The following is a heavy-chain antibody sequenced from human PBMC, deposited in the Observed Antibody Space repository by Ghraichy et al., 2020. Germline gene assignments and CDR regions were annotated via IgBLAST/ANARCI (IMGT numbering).Heavy chain of an antibody. V-gene: IGHV4-61*01. J-gene: IGHJ4*02. Sequence: SETLSLTCAVSGGSVSSGSYYWNWIRQPPGKGLEWIGHIYHSGTTSYNPSLKSRVTISVDTSKNQFSLKLSSVTAADTAVFYCARGEGVSRFLEWSPFDYGGQGILVTVSS. CDR3: ARGEGVSRFLEWSPFDY. D-gene: IGHD3-3*01. CDR2: IYHSGTT. CDR1: GGSVSSGSYY.